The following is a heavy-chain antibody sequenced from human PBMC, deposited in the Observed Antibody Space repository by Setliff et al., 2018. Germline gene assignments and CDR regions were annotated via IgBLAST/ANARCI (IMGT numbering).Heavy chain of an antibody. J-gene: IGHJ4*02. Sequence: KASETLSLTCTVSGASISSGGYYWTWIRQPAGKALEWIGHISPSGSTTYNPSLKSRVTISPDTSKNHFSLKVNSVTAADTALYYCARSPSSGAYWNPRPFYSDYWARGTLVTVSS. CDR2: ISPSGST. D-gene: IGHD1-26*01. CDR1: GASISSGGYY. V-gene: IGHV4-61*09. CDR3: ARSPSSGAYWNPRPFYSDY.